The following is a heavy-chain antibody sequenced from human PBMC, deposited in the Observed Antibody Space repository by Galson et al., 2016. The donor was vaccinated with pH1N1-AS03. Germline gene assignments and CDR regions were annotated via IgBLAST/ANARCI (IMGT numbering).Heavy chain of an antibody. CDR3: ARPAHDFGRPYHMDV. V-gene: IGHV3-33*01. CDR2: IWYDGSKE. CDR1: GFTFRSFG. J-gene: IGHJ6*02. D-gene: IGHD3/OR15-3a*01. Sequence: SPRLSCAASGFTFRSFGMHWVRQAPGKGLEWVAVIWYDGSKEEYADSVKGRFTISRDNSKNTLFLQMKSLGVEDTAVYYCARPAHDFGRPYHMDVWGQGTTVTVSS.